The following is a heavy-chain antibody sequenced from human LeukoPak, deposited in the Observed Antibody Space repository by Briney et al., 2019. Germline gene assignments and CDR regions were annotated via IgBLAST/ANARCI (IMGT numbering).Heavy chain of an antibody. CDR2: ISSSSSSR. J-gene: IGHJ4*02. Sequence: QPGGSLRLSCAASGFTFSNYDMNWVRQAPGKGLEWVSYISSSSSSRYYADSAKGRFTISRDNAKGSLYLQMNSLRAEDTAVYYCARDRGYCSGGSCYENDYWGQGTLVTVSS. D-gene: IGHD2-15*01. CDR1: GFTFSNYD. CDR3: ARDRGYCSGGSCYENDY. V-gene: IGHV3-48*01.